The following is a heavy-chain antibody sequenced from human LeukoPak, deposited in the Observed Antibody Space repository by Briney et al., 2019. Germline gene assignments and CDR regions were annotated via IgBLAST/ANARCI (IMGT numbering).Heavy chain of an antibody. CDR3: ARSGYSSGWYYFDY. V-gene: IGHV1-69*13. CDR2: IIPIFGTA. J-gene: IGHJ4*02. CDR1: GGTFSSYA. Sequence: ASVKVSCKASGGTFSSYAISWVRQAPGQGLEWMGGIIPIFGTANYAQKFQGRVTITADESTSTAYVELSSLRSEDTAVYYCARSGYSSGWYYFDYWGQGTLVTVSS. D-gene: IGHD6-19*01.